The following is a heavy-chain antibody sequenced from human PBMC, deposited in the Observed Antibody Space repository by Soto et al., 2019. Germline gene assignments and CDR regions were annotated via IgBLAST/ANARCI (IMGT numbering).Heavy chain of an antibody. CDR2: INWNGGST. V-gene: IGHV3-20*04. CDR3: AKGGGATMYYFDY. Sequence: PGGSLRLSCAASGFTFDDYGMSWVRQAPGKGLEWVSGINWNGGSTGYADSVKGRFTISRDNSKNTLYLQMNSLRAEDTAVYYCAKGGGATMYYFDYWGQGTLVTVSS. D-gene: IGHD1-26*01. CDR1: GFTFDDYG. J-gene: IGHJ4*02.